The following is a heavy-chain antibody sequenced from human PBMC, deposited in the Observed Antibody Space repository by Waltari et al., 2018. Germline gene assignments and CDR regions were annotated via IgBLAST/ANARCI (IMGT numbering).Heavy chain of an antibody. CDR3: ARLRGSMGVQDY. D-gene: IGHD3-10*01. J-gene: IGHJ4*02. CDR1: GGSISSISYY. CDR2: IYYTGST. Sequence: QLQLQESGPGLVKPSETLSLTCTVSGGSISSISYYWGWIRQPPEKGLEWIGNIYYTGSTYYNPSFKSRVTISVDTSKNQFSLRLSSVTATDTAVYYCARLRGSMGVQDYWGQGTLVTVSS. V-gene: IGHV4-39*01.